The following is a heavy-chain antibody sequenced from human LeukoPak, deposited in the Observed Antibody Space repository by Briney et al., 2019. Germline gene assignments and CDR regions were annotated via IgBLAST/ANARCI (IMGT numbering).Heavy chain of an antibody. J-gene: IGHJ4*02. CDR2: IYPGDSNT. V-gene: IGHV5-51*01. Sequence: GESLKISCKGSGYSFPSYWIGWVRQMPGKGLEWMGIIYPGDSNTRYSPSFQGQVTISADKSISTAYLQWSSLKASDTAMYYCARYVGFCSTTSCQLDFWGQGTLVTVSS. D-gene: IGHD2-2*01. CDR3: ARYVGFCSTTSCQLDF. CDR1: GYSFPSYW.